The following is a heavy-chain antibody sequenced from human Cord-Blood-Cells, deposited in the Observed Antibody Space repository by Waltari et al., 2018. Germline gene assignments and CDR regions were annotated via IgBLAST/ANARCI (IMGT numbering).Heavy chain of an antibody. CDR3: ARDNFGEYFDY. V-gene: IGHV3-7*01. D-gene: IGHD3-10*01. Sequence: EVQLVESGGGLVQPGGSLRLSCAASGFTFSSYWMSWVRQAPGKGLEWVANIKQDGRGKYYGDSVKGRFTISRDNAKNSLYLQMNSLRAEDTAVYYCARDNFGEYFDYWGQGTLVTVSS. J-gene: IGHJ4*02. CDR2: IKQDGRGK. CDR1: GFTFSSYW.